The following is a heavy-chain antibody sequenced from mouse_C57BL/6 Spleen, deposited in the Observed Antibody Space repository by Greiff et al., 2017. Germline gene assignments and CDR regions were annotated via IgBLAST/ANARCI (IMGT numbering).Heavy chain of an antibody. V-gene: IGHV1-50*01. CDR1: GYTFTSYW. CDR3: AKDSSGYYFDC. Sequence: QVQLQQPGPELVKPGASVKLSCKASGYTFTSYWMQWVKQRPGQGLEWIGEIDPSDSYTNYNQKFKGKATLTVDTSSSTAYIQLSSLTSEDSAVYYCAKDSSGYYFDCWGQGTTLTVSS. CDR2: IDPSDSYT. D-gene: IGHD3-2*02. J-gene: IGHJ2*01.